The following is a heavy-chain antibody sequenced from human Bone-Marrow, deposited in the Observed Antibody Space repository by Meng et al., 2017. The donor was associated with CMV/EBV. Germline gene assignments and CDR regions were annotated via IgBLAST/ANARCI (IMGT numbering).Heavy chain of an antibody. J-gene: IGHJ4*02. Sequence: GESLKISCAASGFSFSSYAMHWVRQAPGKGLEWVAVISYDGTNKYYADSMKGRFTISRDNSKSTLYLQMNSLRVVDTAVYFCARGGGSFRSDTDSCGEGTLATSSS. CDR2: ISYDGTNK. CDR3: ARGGGSFRSDTDS. V-gene: IGHV3-30-3*01. CDR1: GFSFSSYA. D-gene: IGHD3-16*02.